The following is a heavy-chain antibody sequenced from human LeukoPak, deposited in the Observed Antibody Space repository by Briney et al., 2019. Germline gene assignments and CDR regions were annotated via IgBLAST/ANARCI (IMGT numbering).Heavy chain of an antibody. Sequence: PSETLSLTCAVYGGSFSGYYWSWLRQPPAKGLEGIGEMSHSGSTYYNPSLKSRVTISVDTSKNQPPLRLSSVTAADTAVYYCARGLGGSRTSDYWGQGTLVTVSS. V-gene: IGHV4-34*01. D-gene: IGHD6-13*01. CDR2: MSHSGST. CDR3: ARGLGGSRTSDY. J-gene: IGHJ4*02. CDR1: GGSFSGYY.